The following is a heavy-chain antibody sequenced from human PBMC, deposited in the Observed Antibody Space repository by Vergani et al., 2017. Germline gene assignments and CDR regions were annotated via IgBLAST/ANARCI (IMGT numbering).Heavy chain of an antibody. D-gene: IGHD5-24*01. CDR1: GGTFSSYA. Sequence: QVQLVQSGAEVKKPGSSVKVSCKASGGTFSSYAISWVRQAPGQGLEWMGGIIPIFGTANYAQKFQGRVTITADVSTSTAYMELNRLRAEDTAGYYCAGGEMATIASGAFDIWGRGTMVTVSS. CDR2: IIPIFGTA. J-gene: IGHJ3*02. CDR3: AGGEMATIASGAFDI. V-gene: IGHV1-69*01.